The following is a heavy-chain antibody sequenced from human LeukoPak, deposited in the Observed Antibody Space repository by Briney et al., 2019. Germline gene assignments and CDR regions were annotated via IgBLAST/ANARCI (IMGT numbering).Heavy chain of an antibody. J-gene: IGHJ6*04. CDR1: GFTFSSYG. D-gene: IGHD3-10*01. CDR3: AKEGHYYGSGSYRGCYYGMDV. CDR2: ISYDGSNK. V-gene: IGHV3-30*18. Sequence: GGSLRLSCAASGFTFSSYGMHRVRQAPGKGLEWVAVISYDGSNKYYADSVKGRFTISRDNSKNTLYLQMNSLRAEDTAVYYCAKEGHYYGSGSYRGCYYGMDVWGKGTTVTVSS.